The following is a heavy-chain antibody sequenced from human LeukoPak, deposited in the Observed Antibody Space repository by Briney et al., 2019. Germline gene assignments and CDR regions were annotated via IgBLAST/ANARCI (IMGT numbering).Heavy chain of an antibody. CDR3: ARERARDGNYHFDY. D-gene: IGHD5-24*01. J-gene: IGHJ4*02. Sequence: GGSLRLSCAASGFTVSSTYMSWVRQAPGKGLEWVSVIYSGGNIYYIDSVKGRFTISRDTSKNTLYLQMNSLRAEDTAVYYCARERARDGNYHFDYWGQGTLVTVSS. CDR2: IYSGGNI. V-gene: IGHV3-53*01. CDR1: GFTVSSTY.